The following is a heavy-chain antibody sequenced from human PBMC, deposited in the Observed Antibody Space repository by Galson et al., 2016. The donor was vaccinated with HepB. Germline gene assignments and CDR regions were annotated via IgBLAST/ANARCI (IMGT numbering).Heavy chain of an antibody. V-gene: IGHV3-30-3*01. D-gene: IGHD2-21*01. Sequence: SLRLSCAASGFTFSSYPMHWVRQAPGKGLEWVADGSNKYYADSVKGRFTISRDNSKKTLYLQMNSLRAEDTAVYYCTRVLIVDSSWSRNNDYYYGVDVWGQGTTVTVSS. CDR2: GSNK. CDR1: GFTFSSYP. J-gene: IGHJ6*02. CDR3: TRVLIVDSSWSRNNDYYYGVDV.